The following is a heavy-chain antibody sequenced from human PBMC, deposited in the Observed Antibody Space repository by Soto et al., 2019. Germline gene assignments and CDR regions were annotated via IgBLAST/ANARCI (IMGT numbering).Heavy chain of an antibody. CDR3: ARDVGVTIFGVVKENWFDP. CDR2: IYYSGST. CDR1: GGSISSYY. Sequence: PSETLSLTCTVSGGSISSYYWSWIRQPPGKRLEWIGYIYYSGSTNYNPSLKSRVTISVDTSKNQFSLKLSSVTAADTAVYYCARDVGVTIFGVVKENWFDPWGQGXLVTVSS. D-gene: IGHD3-3*01. V-gene: IGHV4-59*01. J-gene: IGHJ5*02.